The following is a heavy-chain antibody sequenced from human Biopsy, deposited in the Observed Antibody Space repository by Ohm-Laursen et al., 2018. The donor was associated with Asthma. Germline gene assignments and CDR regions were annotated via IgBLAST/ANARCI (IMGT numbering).Heavy chain of an antibody. J-gene: IGHJ1*01. V-gene: IGHV3-7*01. D-gene: IGHD3-3*02. Sequence: SLRLSCAASGFTFGDYWMSWVRQVPGRGLEWVANIKHDGSENNHVESLKGRFTISRDNAKNSLYLQMNSLRAEDTAVYYCARTFHFWSPYHAEHYQLWGQGTLVTVSS. CDR2: IKHDGSEN. CDR3: ARTFHFWSPYHAEHYQL. CDR1: GFTFGDYW.